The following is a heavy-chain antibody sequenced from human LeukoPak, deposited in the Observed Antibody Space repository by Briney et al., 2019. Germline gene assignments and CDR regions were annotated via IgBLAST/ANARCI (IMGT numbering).Heavy chain of an antibody. CDR2: IIPIFGIA. D-gene: IGHD3-22*01. CDR3: ARDRYDSSGYYYEFDY. CDR1: GGTFSSYA. V-gene: IGHV1-69*04. J-gene: IGHJ4*02. Sequence: ASVKVSCKASGGTFSSYATSWVRQAPGQGLEWMGRIIPIFGIATYAQKFQGRVTITADKSTSTAYMELSSLRSEDTAVYYCARDRYDSSGYYYEFDYWGQGTLVTVSS.